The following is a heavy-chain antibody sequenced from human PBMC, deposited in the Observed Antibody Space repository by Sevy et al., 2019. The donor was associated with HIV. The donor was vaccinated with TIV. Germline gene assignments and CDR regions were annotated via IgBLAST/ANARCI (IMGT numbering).Heavy chain of an antibody. J-gene: IGHJ4*02. D-gene: IGHD3-22*01. CDR1: GFTFDKAW. Sequence: GGSLRLSCAASGFTFDKAWMTWVRQAPGKGLEWVGRITSNSDGGTTDYAAPVKGRFTISRDDSKNTLYLQMISLKTEDTAVYFCTTGGHYYESGNSIVHFDYLGQGTLVTVSS. CDR3: TTGGHYYESGNSIVHFDY. V-gene: IGHV3-15*01. CDR2: ITSNSDGGTT.